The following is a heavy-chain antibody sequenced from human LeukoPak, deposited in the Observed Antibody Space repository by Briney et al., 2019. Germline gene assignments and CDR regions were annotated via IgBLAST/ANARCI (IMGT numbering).Heavy chain of an antibody. Sequence: GGCLRLSCAASGFAFDDYAMHWFRQAPGTGLEWVSLISGDGGSTYYADSVKGRFTISRDNSKNSLYLQMNRLRTKDTALYYCTNDLGGGANNSRFDYWGQGALVTVSP. CDR1: GFAFDDYA. CDR2: ISGDGGST. CDR3: TNDLGGGANNSRFDY. V-gene: IGHV3-43*02. D-gene: IGHD4/OR15-4a*01. J-gene: IGHJ4*02.